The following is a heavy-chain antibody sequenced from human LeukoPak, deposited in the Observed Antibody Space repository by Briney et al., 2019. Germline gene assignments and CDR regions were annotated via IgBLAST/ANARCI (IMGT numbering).Heavy chain of an antibody. D-gene: IGHD1-1*01. V-gene: IGHV4-30-4*08. Sequence: SETLSLTCTVSGGSISSGDYYWSWIRQPPGKGLEWIGYIYYSGSTYYNPSLKSRVTISVDTSKNQFSLKLSSVTAADTAVYYCASARYNWNDGERVDYWGQETLVTLSS. CDR3: ASARYNWNDGERVDY. CDR2: IYYSGST. J-gene: IGHJ4*02. CDR1: GGSISSGDYY.